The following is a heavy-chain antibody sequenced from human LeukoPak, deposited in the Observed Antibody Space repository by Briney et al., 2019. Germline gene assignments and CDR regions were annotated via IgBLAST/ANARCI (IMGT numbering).Heavy chain of an antibody. J-gene: IGHJ4*02. CDR1: RGSISSRSYY. D-gene: IGHD4-11*01. V-gene: IGHV4-39*01. Sequence: SETLSLTCTVSRGSISSRSYYWGWVRQPPGKRLEWIGSFYYIGRTYYNPSLERRVTISADSSKNQFSLKLTSVTAADTALYYCARILTTFDSWGQGTLVTVSS. CDR3: ARILTTFDS. CDR2: FYYIGRT.